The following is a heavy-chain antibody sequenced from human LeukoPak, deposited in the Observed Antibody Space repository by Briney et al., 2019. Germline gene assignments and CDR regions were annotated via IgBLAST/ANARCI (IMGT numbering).Heavy chain of an antibody. D-gene: IGHD3-10*01. Sequence: GGSLRLSCAASGFTFSSFGMHWVRQAPGKGLEWVAFIRNDGNAKSYADSVRGRFTISRDISKNTLYLQMNSLRAEDTAVYYCAKDPYYYGSGSYLGYYYYYMDVWGKGTTVTISS. J-gene: IGHJ6*03. CDR2: IRNDGNAK. V-gene: IGHV3-30*02. CDR3: AKDPYYYGSGSYLGYYYYYMDV. CDR1: GFTFSSFG.